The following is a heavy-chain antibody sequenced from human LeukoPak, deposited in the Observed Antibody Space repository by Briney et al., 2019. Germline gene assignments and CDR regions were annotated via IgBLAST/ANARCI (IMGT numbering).Heavy chain of an antibody. D-gene: IGHD1-26*01. CDR1: GFTLSNAW. Sequence: GGSLRLSCAASGFTLSNAWMNWVRQAPGKGLEWVSYISSSTSYIYYADSVKGRFTISRDSAKNSLYLQMNSLRPEDTAVYYCARENSGSYYQFDCWGQGTLVTVSS. CDR3: ARENSGSYYQFDC. J-gene: IGHJ4*02. CDR2: ISSSTSYI. V-gene: IGHV3-21*05.